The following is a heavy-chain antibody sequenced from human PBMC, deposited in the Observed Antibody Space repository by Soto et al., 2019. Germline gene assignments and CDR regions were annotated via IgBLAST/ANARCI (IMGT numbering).Heavy chain of an antibody. CDR1: VFTFSSYA. CDR3: AKNSADLPFDY. J-gene: IGHJ4*02. CDR2: ISGNSSST. D-gene: IGHD3-10*01. V-gene: IGHV3-23*01. Sequence: XGSLRLSCAASVFTFSSYAMTWVRQAPGKGLEWVSIISGNSSSTNYAGSVKGRFTISRDNSKNTLYLQMNNLRAEDTAVYYCAKNSADLPFDYWGQGTLVTVSS.